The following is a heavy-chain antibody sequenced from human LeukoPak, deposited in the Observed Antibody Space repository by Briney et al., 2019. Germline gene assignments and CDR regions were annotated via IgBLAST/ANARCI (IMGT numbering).Heavy chain of an antibody. CDR2: ISSSGSSI. CDR3: ARDSHKFDSSGYYPDAFDI. J-gene: IGHJ3*02. CDR1: EFSFSSYD. D-gene: IGHD3-22*01. Sequence: GGSLRLSCAASEFSFSSYDMSWVRQTLEKGLEWVSYISSSGSSIYYADSVKGRFTISRDNAKKSLYLQMHSLRAEDTAVYYCARDSHKFDSSGYYPDAFDIWGQGTMVTVSS. V-gene: IGHV3-48*03.